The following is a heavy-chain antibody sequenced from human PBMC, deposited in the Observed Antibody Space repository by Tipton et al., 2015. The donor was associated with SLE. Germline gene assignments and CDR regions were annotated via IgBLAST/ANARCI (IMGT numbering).Heavy chain of an antibody. D-gene: IGHD3-16*01. J-gene: IGHJ2*01. Sequence: QSGAEVKKPGASVKVSCKASGYTFTSYGISWVRQAPGQGLEWMGWISAYNGNTNYAQKLQGRVTMTTDTSTSTAYMELRSLRSDGAAVYYCARTPEVAGGDRSFDLWGRGTLVTVSS. V-gene: IGHV1-18*01. CDR2: ISAYNGNT. CDR3: ARTPEVAGGDRSFDL. CDR1: GYTFTSYG.